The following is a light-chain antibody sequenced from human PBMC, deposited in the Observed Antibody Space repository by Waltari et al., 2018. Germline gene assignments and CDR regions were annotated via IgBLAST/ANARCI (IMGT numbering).Light chain of an antibody. CDR1: SSDVGGYNY. V-gene: IGLV2-14*03. Sequence: QSALTQPASVSGSPGQSITISCTGTSSDVGGYNYVSWYQQPPGQAPKLMISDASNPPSGVSNRFSGSKSGNTASLTISGLQAEDGADYYCSSYTSSSTLWVFGGGTKLTVL. CDR2: DAS. CDR3: SSYTSSSTLWV. J-gene: IGLJ3*02.